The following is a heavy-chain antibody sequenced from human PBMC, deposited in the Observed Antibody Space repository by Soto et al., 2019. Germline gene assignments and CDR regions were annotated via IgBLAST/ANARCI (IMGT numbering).Heavy chain of an antibody. Sequence: GESLKISCQGSGYSFTSYWIGWGRPMPGKGLEWMGIIYPGDSDTRYSPSFQGQVTTSPDKSISTAYLQWSSLKASDPAMYYCSRTARPVYYGSGLEIGVFDPWGQGTLVTVSS. CDR1: GYSFTSYW. V-gene: IGHV5-51*01. D-gene: IGHD3-10*01. CDR3: SRTARPVYYGSGLEIGVFDP. J-gene: IGHJ5*02. CDR2: IYPGDSDT.